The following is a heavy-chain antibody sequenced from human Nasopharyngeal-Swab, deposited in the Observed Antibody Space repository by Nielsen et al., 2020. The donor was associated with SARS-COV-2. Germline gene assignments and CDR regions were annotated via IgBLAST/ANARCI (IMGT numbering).Heavy chain of an antibody. D-gene: IGHD6-6*01. CDR1: GGSLSGYQ. CDR2: IKYRGST. V-gene: IGHV4-34*01. Sequence: SETLSLTCAVSGGSLSGYQWSWIRQPPGKGLQWIGEIKYRGSTNYNPTLKSRVTISLDTSKNQFSLNLSSVTAADTAVYYCARSFRLGTIPGRPGWFDPWGQGTLVTVSS. CDR3: ARSFRLGTIPGRPGWFDP. J-gene: IGHJ5*02.